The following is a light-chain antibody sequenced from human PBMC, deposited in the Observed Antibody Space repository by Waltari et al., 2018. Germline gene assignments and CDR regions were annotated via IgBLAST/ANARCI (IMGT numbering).Light chain of an antibody. V-gene: IGLV3-10*01. CDR2: EDD. CDR3: YSTESSANQRRV. Sequence: SYELTQPPSVSVSPGQTARITCPGDALPRKYAFRYPPKSGQAPVLVIYEDDKRPPGIPERFSGSSSGTMATLTISGAQVEDEADYYCYSTESSANQRRVFGGGTKLTVL. J-gene: IGLJ3*02. CDR1: ALPRKY.